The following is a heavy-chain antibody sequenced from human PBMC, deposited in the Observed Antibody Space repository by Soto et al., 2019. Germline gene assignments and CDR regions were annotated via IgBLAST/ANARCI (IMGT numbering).Heavy chain of an antibody. J-gene: IGHJ5*02. Sequence: ASVKVSCKASGYTFTSYGISWVRQAPGQGLEWMGWISAYNGNTNYAQKLQGRVTMTTDTSTSTAYMELRSLRSDDTAVYYCARPRGGFGGYCSGGSCETAWFDPWGQGTLVTVSS. CDR3: ARPRGGFGGYCSGGSCETAWFDP. CDR2: ISAYNGNT. CDR1: GYTFTSYG. D-gene: IGHD2-15*01. V-gene: IGHV1-18*01.